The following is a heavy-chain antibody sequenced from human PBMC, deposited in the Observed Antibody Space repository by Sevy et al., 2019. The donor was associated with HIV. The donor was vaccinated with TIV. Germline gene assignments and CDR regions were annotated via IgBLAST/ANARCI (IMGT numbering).Heavy chain of an antibody. CDR2: INPDSGGP. V-gene: IGHV1-2*02. J-gene: IGHJ4*02. CDR1: GYTFNGYD. Sequence: ASVKVSCKASGYTFNGYDMHWMRQAPGQGLEWMGWINPDSGGPIYAPKFQGRVTLTRDTSISTAYMDLSRLKSDDTAVYYCVRDDRDGYFEYWGQGTLVTVSS. CDR3: VRDDRDGYFEY.